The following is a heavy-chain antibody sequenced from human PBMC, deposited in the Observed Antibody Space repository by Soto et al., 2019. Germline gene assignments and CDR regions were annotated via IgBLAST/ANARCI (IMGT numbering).Heavy chain of an antibody. CDR3: ARDLSAAGRGVY. Sequence: SLRLSCAASGFTFSSYAMHWVRQAPGKGLEWVAVISYDGSNKYYADSVKGRFTISRDNSKNTLYLQMNSLRAEDTAVYYCARDLSAAGRGVYWGQGTLVTVSS. J-gene: IGHJ4*02. CDR1: GFTFSSYA. D-gene: IGHD6-13*01. CDR2: ISYDGSNK. V-gene: IGHV3-30-3*01.